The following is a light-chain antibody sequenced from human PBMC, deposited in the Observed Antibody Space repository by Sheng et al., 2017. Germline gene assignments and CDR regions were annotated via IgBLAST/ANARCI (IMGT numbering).Light chain of an antibody. V-gene: IGLV3-21*02. CDR1: NVRTRN. CDR3: QMWDSIVA. J-gene: IGLJ2*01. Sequence: SYELTQPPSVSVAPGQTARITCGGNNVRTRNIHWYQQRPGQAPVLVVYDDSARPSGVPERFSGSKSRNTATLTITRVEVGDEADYYCQMWDSIVAFGGGTRLTVL. CDR2: DDS.